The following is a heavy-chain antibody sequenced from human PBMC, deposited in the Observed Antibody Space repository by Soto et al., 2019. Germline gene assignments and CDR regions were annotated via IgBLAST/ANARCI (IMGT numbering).Heavy chain of an antibody. CDR1: GASITSHY. J-gene: IGHJ5*02. CDR2: IHYSGSA. D-gene: IGHD6-13*01. CDR3: ARDGGELGSSWDAEWFDP. Sequence: PSETLSLTCTVSGASITSHYWSWIRQAPGKGLEWIGYIHYSGSARYNPSLKSRVTMSADTSKNQFSLNLTSVTAADTAVYYCARDGGELGSSWDAEWFDPWGQGTLVTVSS. V-gene: IGHV4-59*11.